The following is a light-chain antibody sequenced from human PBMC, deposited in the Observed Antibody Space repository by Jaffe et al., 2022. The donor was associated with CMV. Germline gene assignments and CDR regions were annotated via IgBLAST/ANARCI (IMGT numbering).Light chain of an antibody. J-gene: IGLJ2*01. Sequence: QSVLTQPPSVSGSPGQSVTISCTGTSSDVGSYNRVSWYQQPPGTAPKLIIYEVSNRPSGVPHRFSGSKSGNTASLTISGLQAEDEADYYCSSYTGTTVLFGGGTKLTVL. CDR3: SSYTGTTVL. CDR2: EVS. CDR1: SSDVGSYNR. V-gene: IGLV2-18*02.